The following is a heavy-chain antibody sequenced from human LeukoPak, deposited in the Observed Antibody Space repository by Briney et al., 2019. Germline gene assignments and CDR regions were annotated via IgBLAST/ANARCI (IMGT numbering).Heavy chain of an antibody. V-gene: IGHV3-9*01. CDR2: NSWNSGSI. D-gene: IGHD3-10*01. CDR3: AKDNRAGPIWFGDRRYFDY. CDR1: GFTFDDYA. Sequence: PGRSLRLSCAASGFTFDDYAMHWVRQAPGKGLEWVSGNSWNSGSIGYADSVKGRFTISRDNAKNSLYLQMNSLRAEDTAFYYCAKDNRAGPIWFGDRRYFDYWGQGTLVTVSS. J-gene: IGHJ4*02.